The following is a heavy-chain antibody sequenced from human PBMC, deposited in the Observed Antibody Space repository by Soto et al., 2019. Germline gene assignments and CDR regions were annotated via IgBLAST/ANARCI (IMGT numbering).Heavy chain of an antibody. Sequence: QVQLQESGPGLVKPSQTLSLTCTVSGDSISSGGYYWSWIRQHPEKGLEWIGYIYYTGSTFYNPSLKSRVTISVDTSNNEFSRRLSSVPAADTAVYYCARGMEKYESSGNIWGQGTMVTVSS. J-gene: IGHJ3*02. V-gene: IGHV4-31*03. D-gene: IGHD3-22*01. CDR3: ARGMEKYESSGNI. CDR1: GDSISSGGYY. CDR2: IYYTGST.